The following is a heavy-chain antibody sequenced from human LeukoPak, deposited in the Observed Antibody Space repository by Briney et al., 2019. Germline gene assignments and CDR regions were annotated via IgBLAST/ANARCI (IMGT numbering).Heavy chain of an antibody. CDR1: GFTFISSA. Sequence: GGSLRLSCAASGFTFISSAMSWVRQAPGKGLEWVSVISGSGGSTYYADPVKGRFTISRDNSKNTLYLQMNSLRAEDTAVYYCAKGYYYDNSGYYSLDYWGQGTLVTVSS. CDR2: ISGSGGST. D-gene: IGHD3-22*01. V-gene: IGHV3-23*01. CDR3: AKGYYYDNSGYYSLDY. J-gene: IGHJ4*02.